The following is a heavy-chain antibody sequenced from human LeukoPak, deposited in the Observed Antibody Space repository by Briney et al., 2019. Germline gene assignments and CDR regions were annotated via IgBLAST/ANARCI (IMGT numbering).Heavy chain of an antibody. CDR1: GFTVSDHY. Sequence: GRSLRLSCAASGFTVSDHYMHWVRQAPGKGLEWVAVIWYDGSNKYYADSVKGRFTISRDNSKNTLYLQMNSLRAEDTAVYYCARDSAPRGLETYYYDSSGYYYFQHWGQGTLVTVSS. CDR3: ARDSAPRGLETYYYDSSGYYYFQH. D-gene: IGHD3-22*01. CDR2: IWYDGSNK. V-gene: IGHV3-33*08. J-gene: IGHJ1*01.